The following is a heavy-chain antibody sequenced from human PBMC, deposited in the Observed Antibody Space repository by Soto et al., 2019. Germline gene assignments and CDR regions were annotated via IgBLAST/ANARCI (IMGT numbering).Heavy chain of an antibody. CDR1: GYTFSNYG. D-gene: IGHD1-26*01. V-gene: IGHV1-18*01. J-gene: IGHJ4*02. CDR2: VSAYTRNS. Sequence: QVQLVQSGSEVKKPGASLRVTCKASGYTFSNYGISWVREAPGQGHEWVGWVSAYTRNSNYAQKFEDRVIMTTARATSTAYLELRALRSDDTAIYYCARDRQWEPLLYWGQGTLVTVSS. CDR3: ARDRQWEPLLY.